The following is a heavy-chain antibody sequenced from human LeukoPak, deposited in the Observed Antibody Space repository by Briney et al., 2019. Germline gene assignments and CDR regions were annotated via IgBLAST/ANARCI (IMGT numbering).Heavy chain of an antibody. V-gene: IGHV4-59*01. CDR2: IYYSGST. CDR3: ARGTPEGLLWPYYFDY. CDR1: GGSISSYY. D-gene: IGHD2-2*01. Sequence: SETLSLTCTVSGGSISSYYWSWIRQPPGKGLEWIGYIYYSGSTNYNPSLKSRVTISVDTSKNQFSLKLSSVTAADTAVYYCARGTPEGLLWPYYFDYWGQGTLVTVSS. J-gene: IGHJ4*02.